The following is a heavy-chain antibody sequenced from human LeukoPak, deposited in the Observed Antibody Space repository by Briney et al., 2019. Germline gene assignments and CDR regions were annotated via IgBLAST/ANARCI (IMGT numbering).Heavy chain of an antibody. CDR1: GFTFSSYA. D-gene: IGHD2-15*01. Sequence: PGGSLRLSCAASGFTFSSYAMSWVRQAPGKGLEWVSAISGSGDSTYYADSVKGRFTISRDNSKNTLNLQMNSLRAEDTAVYYCAKGVVVVAATLYYFDYWGQGTLVTVSS. V-gene: IGHV3-23*01. CDR2: ISGSGDST. CDR3: AKGVVVVAATLYYFDY. J-gene: IGHJ4*02.